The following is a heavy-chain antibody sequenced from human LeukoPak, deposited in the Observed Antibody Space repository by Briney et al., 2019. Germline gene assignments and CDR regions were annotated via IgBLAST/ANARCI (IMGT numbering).Heavy chain of an antibody. D-gene: IGHD3-9*01. V-gene: IGHV3-48*01. J-gene: IGHJ4*02. Sequence: GGSLRLSCAASGFTFSSYSMNWVRQAPGKGLEWVSCISSSSSTIYYADSVKGRFTISRDNAKNSLYLQMNSLRAEDTAVYYRARDFLLRYFDGGDYWGQGTLVTVSS. CDR1: GFTFSSYS. CDR3: ARDFLLRYFDGGDY. CDR2: ISSSSSTI.